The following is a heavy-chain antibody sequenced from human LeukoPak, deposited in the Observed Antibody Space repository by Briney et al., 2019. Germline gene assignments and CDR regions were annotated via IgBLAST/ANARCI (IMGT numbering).Heavy chain of an antibody. D-gene: IGHD2-2*03. J-gene: IGHJ6*02. CDR2: ISWNSGSI. Sequence: GGSLRLSCAASGFTFDDYAMHWVRQAPGKGLEWVSGISWNSGSIGYADSVKGRFTISRDNAKNSLYLQMNSLRAEDTALYYCARLGYCSSTSCYPADYYYGMDVWGQGTTVTVSS. V-gene: IGHV3-9*01. CDR3: ARLGYCSSTSCYPADYYYGMDV. CDR1: GFTFDDYA.